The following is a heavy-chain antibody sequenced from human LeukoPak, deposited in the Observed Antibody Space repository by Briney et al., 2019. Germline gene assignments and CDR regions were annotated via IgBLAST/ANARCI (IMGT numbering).Heavy chain of an antibody. D-gene: IGHD6-6*01. CDR1: GFTFSSYA. CDR3: ARDEYSSSWVGLGAFDI. Sequence: LGGSLRLSCATSGFTFSSYAMHWVRQAPGKGLEGVAVISYEGSNKYYADSVKGRFTISRDNSKTTLYLKMKSLRAEDTAMYYCARDEYSSSWVGLGAFDIWGQGTMVTVSS. V-gene: IGHV3-30-3*01. J-gene: IGHJ3*02. CDR2: ISYEGSNK.